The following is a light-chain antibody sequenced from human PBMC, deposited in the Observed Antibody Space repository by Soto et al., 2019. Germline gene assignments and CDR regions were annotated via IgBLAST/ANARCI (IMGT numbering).Light chain of an antibody. V-gene: IGLV2-14*01. CDR2: EVS. Sequence: QSALTQPASVSGSPGQSITISCTGSSSDVGGYNYVSWYQQHPGKVSKLMIYEVSNRPSGVSNRFSGSKSGNTASLTISGLQAEDEADYYCSSYTGSSTLVFGGGTKLTVL. CDR3: SSYTGSSTLV. CDR1: SSDVGGYNY. J-gene: IGLJ3*02.